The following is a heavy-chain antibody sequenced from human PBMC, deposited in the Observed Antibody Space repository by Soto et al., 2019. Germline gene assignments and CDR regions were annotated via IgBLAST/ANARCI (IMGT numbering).Heavy chain of an antibody. J-gene: IGHJ6*02. CDR2: INHSGST. Sequence: SETLSLTCAVYGGSFSGYYWSWIRQPPGKGLEWIGEINHSGSTNYNPSLKSRVTISVDTSKNQFSLNLRSVTAADTAVYYCAGGRGRQQLVMTYYYGMDVWGQGTTVTVSS. D-gene: IGHD6-13*01. CDR1: GGSFSGYY. CDR3: AGGRGRQQLVMTYYYGMDV. V-gene: IGHV4-34*01.